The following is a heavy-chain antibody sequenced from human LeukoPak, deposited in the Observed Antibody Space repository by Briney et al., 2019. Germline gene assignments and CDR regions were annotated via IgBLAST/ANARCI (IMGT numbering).Heavy chain of an antibody. D-gene: IGHD2-2*01. CDR3: TRDPYPLGYCSSTSCYP. V-gene: IGHV3-49*04. Sequence: GGSLRLSCAASGFTFSNAWMGWVRQAPGKGLEWVGFIRSKAYGGTTEYAASVKGRFTISRDDSKSIAYLQMNSLKTEDTAVYYCTRDPYPLGYCSSTSCYPWGQGTLVTVSS. CDR1: GFTFSNAW. CDR2: IRSKAYGGTT. J-gene: IGHJ5*02.